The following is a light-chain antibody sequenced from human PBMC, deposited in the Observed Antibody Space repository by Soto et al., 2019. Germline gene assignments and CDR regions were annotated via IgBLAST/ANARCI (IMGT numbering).Light chain of an antibody. CDR1: QSVSSSY. CDR2: GAS. CDR3: QQYGTSPET. J-gene: IGKJ2*01. V-gene: IGKV3-20*01. Sequence: EIVLTQSPGSLSLSPGERATLSCRASQSVSSSYLAWYQQKPGQAPRLLIYGASSRATGIPDRFSGSGSGTGFTPTISRLEPEDFAVYYCQQYGTSPETFGQGTKLEIK.